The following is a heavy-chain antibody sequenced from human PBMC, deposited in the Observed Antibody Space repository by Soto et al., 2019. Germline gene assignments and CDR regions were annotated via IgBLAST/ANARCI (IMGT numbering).Heavy chain of an antibody. CDR2: IAYDGTNT. CDR1: GFTFSGFA. Sequence: QVQLVQSGGGVVQPGKSLRLSCEASGFTFSGFAMHWVRQAPGKGLEWVAIIAYDGTNTDYADSVKGRFTISRDNSKNALFLELKSPTIDDTATYYCAREADKGDYGGFDSWGQGTLVTVSS. D-gene: IGHD4-17*01. J-gene: IGHJ4*02. CDR3: AREADKGDYGGFDS. V-gene: IGHV3-30*04.